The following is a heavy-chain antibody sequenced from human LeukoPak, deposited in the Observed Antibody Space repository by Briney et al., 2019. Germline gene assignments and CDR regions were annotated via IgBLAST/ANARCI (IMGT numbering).Heavy chain of an antibody. CDR3: AKPSLIVGATVGFDY. CDR2: ISGSGSST. D-gene: IGHD1-26*01. Sequence: GGSLRLSCAASGFTFSSYAMSWVRQAPGKGLEWVSAISGSGSSTYYAASVKGRFTISRDNSKKTLYLQMNSLRAEDTAVYYCAKPSLIVGATVGFDYWGQGTLVTVSS. J-gene: IGHJ4*02. V-gene: IGHV3-23*01. CDR1: GFTFSSYA.